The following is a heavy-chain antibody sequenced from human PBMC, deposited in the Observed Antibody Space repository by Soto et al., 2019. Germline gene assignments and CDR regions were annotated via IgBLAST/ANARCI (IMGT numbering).Heavy chain of an antibody. CDR3: AISFGVAAAGPFDS. CDR1: GGSISSGGYY. CDR2: IYYSGST. J-gene: IGHJ4*02. V-gene: IGHV4-31*03. D-gene: IGHD6-13*01. Sequence: QVQLQESGPGLVKPSQTLSLTCTVSGGSISSGGYYWSWIRQHPGKGLEWIGYIYYSGSTYYNPSLKSRVTISVDTSKNQFSMKLSSVTAADTSVYYCAISFGVAAAGPFDSWGKGTLVTVSS.